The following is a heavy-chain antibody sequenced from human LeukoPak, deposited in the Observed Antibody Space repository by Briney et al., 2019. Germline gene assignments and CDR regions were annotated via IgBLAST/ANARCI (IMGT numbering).Heavy chain of an antibody. CDR3: ARGRSSWYRAFDI. D-gene: IGHD6-13*01. CDR2: IIPIFGTA. CDR1: GGTFSSYA. V-gene: IGHV1-69*05. Sequence: ASVKVSCKASGGTFSSYAISSVRHAPGQGLEWMGGIIPIFGTANYAQKFQGRVTITTDESTSTAYMELSSLRSEDRAVYYCARGRSSWYRAFDIWGQGTMVTVSS. J-gene: IGHJ3*02.